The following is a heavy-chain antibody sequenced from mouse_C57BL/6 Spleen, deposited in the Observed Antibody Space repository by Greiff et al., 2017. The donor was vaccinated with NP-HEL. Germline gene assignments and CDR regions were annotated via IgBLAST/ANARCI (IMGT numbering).Heavy chain of an antibody. CDR1: GYTFTSYG. D-gene: IGHD1-1*01. V-gene: IGHV1-81*01. CDR2: IYPRSGNT. J-gene: IGHJ1*03. CDR3: AREFDYGSSHWYFDV. Sequence: VQLQQSGAELARPGASVKLSCKASGYTFTSYGISWVKQRTGQGLEWIGEIYPRSGNTYYNEKFKGKATLTADKSSSTAYMELRSLTSEDSAVYFCAREFDYGSSHWYFDVWGTGTTVTVSS.